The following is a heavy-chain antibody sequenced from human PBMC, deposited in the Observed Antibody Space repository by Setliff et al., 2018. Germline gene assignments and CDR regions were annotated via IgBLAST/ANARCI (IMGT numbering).Heavy chain of an antibody. Sequence: PGGSLRLSCTASGFTFRKHALAWVRQAPGKGLQWVSSVSGSGMTRDYTDSVKGRFTVSRDSSQNKIHLQMDSLRAEDTGKYFCARADSDSYYPYYFDFWGKGVLVTVSS. CDR2: VSGSGMTR. V-gene: IGHV3-23*01. D-gene: IGHD3-22*01. J-gene: IGHJ4*02. CDR1: GFTFRKHA. CDR3: ARADSDSYYPYYFDF.